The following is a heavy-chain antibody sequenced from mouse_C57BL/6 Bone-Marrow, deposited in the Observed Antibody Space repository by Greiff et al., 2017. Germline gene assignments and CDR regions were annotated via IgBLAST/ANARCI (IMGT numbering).Heavy chain of an antibody. CDR1: GYSITSDY. D-gene: IGHD1-1*01. CDR2: ISYSGST. Sequence: DVKLQESGPGLAKPSQTLSLTCSVTGYSITSDYWNWIRKFPGNKLEYIGYISYSGSTYYNPSLKSRISITRDTSKNQYYLQLNSVTTEDTATYYCARNDYGSSYWYFDVWGTGTTVTVSS. V-gene: IGHV3-8*01. CDR3: ARNDYGSSYWYFDV. J-gene: IGHJ1*03.